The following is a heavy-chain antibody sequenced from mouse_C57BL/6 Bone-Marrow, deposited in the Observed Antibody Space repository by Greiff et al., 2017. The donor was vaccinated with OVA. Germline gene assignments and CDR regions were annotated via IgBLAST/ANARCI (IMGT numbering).Heavy chain of an antibody. CDR3: ARHEWNSSGYSPAWFAY. Sequence: QVQLQQSGAELVKPGASVKLSCKASGYTFTEYTIHWVKQRSGQGLEWIGWFYPGGGSIKYNEKFKDKATLTADKSSSTVYMELSRLPSEDSAVYFCARHEWNSSGYSPAWFAYWGQGTLVTVSA. CDR1: GYTFTEYT. J-gene: IGHJ3*01. CDR2: FYPGGGSI. V-gene: IGHV1-62-2*01. D-gene: IGHD3-2*02.